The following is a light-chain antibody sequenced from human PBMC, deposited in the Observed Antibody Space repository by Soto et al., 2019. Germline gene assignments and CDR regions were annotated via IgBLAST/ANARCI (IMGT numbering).Light chain of an antibody. V-gene: IGKV3-11*01. J-gene: IGKJ1*01. Sequence: EIVLTQSPATLSLSPGGRATLSCRASQSVGSFLAWYQQKPGQAPRLLIYDASKRATGIPARFSGSGSGTDFTLPISSLEPEDFAVYYCQQRSSWPWTFGQGTKVEIK. CDR2: DAS. CDR3: QQRSSWPWT. CDR1: QSVGSF.